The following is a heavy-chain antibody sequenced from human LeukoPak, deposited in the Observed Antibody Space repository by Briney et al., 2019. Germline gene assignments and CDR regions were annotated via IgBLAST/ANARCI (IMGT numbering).Heavy chain of an antibody. CDR2: ITGSSSTI. J-gene: IGHJ4*02. V-gene: IGHV3-48*01. CDR3: AREGLGYCSGGSCWFDY. D-gene: IGHD2-15*01. Sequence: GGSLRLSCAASGFTFSSYSMNWVRQAPGKGLEWLSYITGSSSTIYYADSVKGRFTISRDNSKNTLYLQMNSLRAKDTAVYYCAREGLGYCSGGSCWFDYWGQGTLVTVSS. CDR1: GFTFSSYS.